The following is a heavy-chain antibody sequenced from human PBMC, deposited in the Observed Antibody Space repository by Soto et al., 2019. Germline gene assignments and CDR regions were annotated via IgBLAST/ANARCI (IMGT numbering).Heavy chain of an antibody. CDR3: ARDAVAATGGFCPLDV. CDR2: INHNGGDI. Sequence: EEQLVESGGGLVQPGGSLRLSCAASGFTISTYSMNWVRQAPGEGLEWLTFINHNGGDIYYPDSVKGRFTIFRDTAKNSVYLQVDSLRPEDTAVYYCARDAVAATGGFCPLDVWGQGTMVTVSS. D-gene: IGHD6-19*01. J-gene: IGHJ3*01. CDR1: GFTISTYS. V-gene: IGHV3-48*01.